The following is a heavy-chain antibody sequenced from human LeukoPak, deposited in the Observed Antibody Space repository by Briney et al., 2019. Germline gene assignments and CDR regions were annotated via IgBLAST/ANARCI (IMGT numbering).Heavy chain of an antibody. J-gene: IGHJ4*02. V-gene: IGHV3-7*01. CDR1: VYTFSNYF. Sequence: GGSLRLSCAASVYTFSNYFLTWVPHAPGRGLEWVANIKQDGSEKHYVDSVKGRFTISRDNAKNSLYLKMKSLRAEETAVYYCARDRQIAYGGQGTLVTVSS. CDR3: ARDRQIAY. CDR2: IKQDGSEK.